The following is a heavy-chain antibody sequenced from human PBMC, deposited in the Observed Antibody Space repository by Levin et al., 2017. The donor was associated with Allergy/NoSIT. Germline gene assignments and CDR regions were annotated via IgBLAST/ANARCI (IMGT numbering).Heavy chain of an antibody. CDR2: IYPGDSDT. Sequence: GGSLRLSCKGSGYSFTSYWIGWVRQMPGKGLEWMGIIYPGDSDTRYSPSFQGQVTISADKSISTAYLQWSSLKASDTAMYYCARSPGLHGGKYYYYGMDVWGQGTTVTVSS. CDR3: ARSPGLHGGKYYYYGMDV. CDR1: GYSFTSYW. J-gene: IGHJ6*02. V-gene: IGHV5-51*01. D-gene: IGHD4-23*01.